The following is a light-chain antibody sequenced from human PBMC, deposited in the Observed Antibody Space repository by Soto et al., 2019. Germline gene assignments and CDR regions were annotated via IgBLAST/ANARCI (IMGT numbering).Light chain of an antibody. CDR3: SSYAGRNSYV. CDR1: SSDVGGSKY. J-gene: IGLJ1*01. Sequence: QSVLTQPPSASGSPGQSVTISCTGTSSDVGGSKYVSWYQQHPGKAPKLMIYEVSKRPSGVPDRFSGSKSGNTASLTVSGLQAEDEADYYCSSYAGRNSYVFGTGTKVTVL. V-gene: IGLV2-8*01. CDR2: EVS.